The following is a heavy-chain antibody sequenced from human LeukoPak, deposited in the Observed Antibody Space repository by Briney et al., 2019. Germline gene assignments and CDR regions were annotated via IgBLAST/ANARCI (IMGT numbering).Heavy chain of an antibody. CDR1: GFTFSSYA. J-gene: IGHJ4*02. CDR3: AKGTDFGVVTTFDY. Sequence: PGGSLRLSCAASGFTFSSYAMSWVRQAPGKGLEWVSAISGSGGSTYYADSVKGRFTISRDNSKNTLYLQMNSLRAEDTAVYCCAKGTDFGVVTTFDYWGQGTLVTVSS. CDR2: ISGSGGST. D-gene: IGHD3-3*01. V-gene: IGHV3-23*01.